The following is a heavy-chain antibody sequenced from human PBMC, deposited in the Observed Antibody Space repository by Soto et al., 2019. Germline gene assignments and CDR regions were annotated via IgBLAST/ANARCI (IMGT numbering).Heavy chain of an antibody. CDR2: INPLSGIS. CDR1: GGTFSRHV. CDR3: ATPAYAATWCYPFHNLDH. Sequence: QVQLVQSGAEVKKPESSVKVSCKASGGTFSRHVITWVRQAPGQGPEWMGKINPLSGISHYAQKFQGRVTFTADTDRSTAYMELSSLRFDDTAVYYCATPAYAATWCYPFHNLDHWGQGTLVTVSS. V-gene: IGHV1-69*09. J-gene: IGHJ4*02. D-gene: IGHD2-2*01.